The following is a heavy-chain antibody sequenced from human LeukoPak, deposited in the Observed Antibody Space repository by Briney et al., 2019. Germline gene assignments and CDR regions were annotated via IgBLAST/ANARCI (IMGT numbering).Heavy chain of an antibody. CDR3: AKTPSGSGFQYYFDY. CDR2: IYPGDSDT. V-gene: IGHV5-51*01. Sequence: GESLKISCKGSGYSFTSYWIGWARQMPGKGLEWMGIIYPGDSDTRYSPSFQGQVTISADKSISTAYLQWSSLKASDTAIYYCAKTPSGSGFQYYFDYWGQGTLVTVSS. D-gene: IGHD6-19*01. J-gene: IGHJ4*02. CDR1: GYSFTSYW.